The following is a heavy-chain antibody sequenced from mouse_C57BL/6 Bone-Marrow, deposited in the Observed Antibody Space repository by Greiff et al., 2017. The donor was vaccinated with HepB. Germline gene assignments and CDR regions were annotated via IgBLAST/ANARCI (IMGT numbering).Heavy chain of an antibody. CDR3: TVYYGNYWFAY. D-gene: IGHD2-1*01. V-gene: IGHV6-3*01. Sequence: EVMLVESGGGLVQPGGSMKLSCVASGFTFSNYWMNWVRQSPEKGLEWVAQIRLKSDNYATHYAESVKGRFTISRDDSKSSVYLQMNNLRAEDTGIYYCTVYYGNYWFAYWGQGTLVTVSA. J-gene: IGHJ3*01. CDR2: IRLKSDNYAT. CDR1: GFTFSNYW.